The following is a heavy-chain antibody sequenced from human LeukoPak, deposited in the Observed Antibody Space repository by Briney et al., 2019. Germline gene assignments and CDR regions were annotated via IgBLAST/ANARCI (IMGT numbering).Heavy chain of an antibody. CDR3: ATALGGYSNYVTDDY. D-gene: IGHD4-11*01. CDR2: IYPGDSDT. Sequence: GESLKISCKGSGYSFTSYWIGWVRQMPGKGLEWMGIIYPGDSDTRYSPSFQGQVTISADKSISTAYLQWSSLKASDTAMYYCATALGGYSNYVTDDYWGQGTLVTVSS. CDR1: GYSFTSYW. J-gene: IGHJ4*02. V-gene: IGHV5-51*01.